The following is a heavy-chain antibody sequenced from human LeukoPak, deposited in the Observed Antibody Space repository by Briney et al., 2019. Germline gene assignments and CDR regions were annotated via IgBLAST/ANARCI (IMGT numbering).Heavy chain of an antibody. V-gene: IGHV4-4*02. D-gene: IGHD3-3*01. J-gene: IGHJ3*02. CDR3: ARERSGSEIFARSFDI. CDR2: IYHSGST. Sequence: SGTLSLTCAVSGGSISSSNWWSGVRQPPGKGLEWIGEIYHSGSTNYNPSLKSRVTISVDKSKNPFSLKLSSVTAADTAVYYCARERSGSEIFARSFDIWRQGTMVTVSS. CDR1: GGSISSSNW.